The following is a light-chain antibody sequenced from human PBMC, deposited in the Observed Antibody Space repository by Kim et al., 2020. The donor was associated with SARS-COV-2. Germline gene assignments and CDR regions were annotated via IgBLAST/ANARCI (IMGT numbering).Light chain of an antibody. CDR3: NSRDSSAQRYV. V-gene: IGLV3-19*01. CDR1: SLTNDY. J-gene: IGLJ1*01. CDR2: DKN. Sequence: LGHTVTITCQRNSLTNDYAGWYQQRPEQAPVLVIYDKNSRPSGIPDRFSGSSSGNTASLTITGALAEDEADYYCNSRDSSAQRYVFGTGTKVTVL.